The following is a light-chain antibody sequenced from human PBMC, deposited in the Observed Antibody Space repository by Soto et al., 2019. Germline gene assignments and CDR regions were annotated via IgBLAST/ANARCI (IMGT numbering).Light chain of an antibody. Sequence: EIVLTQSPGTLSLSPGERATLSVRASQSVSSRDLAWYQQKPGQAPRLLIYVASRRATGVPDRFSGSGSGTDFTLTINRLEPEDFAVYYCQQYSNSPPTFGQGTRLEIK. CDR1: QSVSSRD. J-gene: IGKJ5*01. V-gene: IGKV3-20*01. CDR3: QQYSNSPPT. CDR2: VAS.